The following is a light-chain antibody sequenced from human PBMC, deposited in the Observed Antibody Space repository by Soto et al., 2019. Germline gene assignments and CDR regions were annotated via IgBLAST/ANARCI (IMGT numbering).Light chain of an antibody. J-gene: IGKJ5*01. CDR1: QTITTY. CDR2: GAS. V-gene: IGKV3-11*01. Sequence: EIVLTQSPATLSLSPGERATLSCRASQTITTYLAWYQQKPGQPPRLLIYGASNRATGIPARFSGSGSGTDFTLTTINLEPEDFAVYYCQQRSNWPANFGQGTRLEIK. CDR3: QQRSNWPAN.